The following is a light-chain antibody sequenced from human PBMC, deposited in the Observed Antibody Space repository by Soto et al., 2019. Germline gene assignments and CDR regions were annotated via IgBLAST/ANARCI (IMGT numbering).Light chain of an antibody. CDR2: AAS. CDR3: QQYSNWPLT. CDR1: QSVSSD. Sequence: EIVMTQSPATLSVAPRERATLSCRASQSVSSDLAWYQQKPGQAPRLLIYAASSRATGIPDRFSGSGSGTDFALTISSLQSEDFAVYYCQQYSNWPLTFGPGTKLDIK. J-gene: IGKJ3*01. V-gene: IGKV3D-15*01.